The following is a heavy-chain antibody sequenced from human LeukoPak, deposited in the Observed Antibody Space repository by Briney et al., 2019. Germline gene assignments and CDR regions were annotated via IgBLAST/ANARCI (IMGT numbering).Heavy chain of an antibody. V-gene: IGHV4-4*07. CDR1: GDSISIDH. CDR3: AREMAGRGKFDY. D-gene: IGHD6-19*01. CDR2: VFGGGST. J-gene: IGHJ4*02. Sequence: PSEPLSLPCTVSGDSISIDHWNWLRQPAGKGLECIGRVFGGGSTNHNPSLQSRVSMSVDTSKNQFSLHVNSVTAADTAVYYCAREMAGRGKFDYWGQGILVTVSS.